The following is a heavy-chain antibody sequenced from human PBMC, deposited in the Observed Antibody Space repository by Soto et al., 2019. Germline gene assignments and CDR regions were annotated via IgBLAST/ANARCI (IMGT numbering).Heavy chain of an antibody. CDR1: GGPFSGYY. V-gene: IGHV4-34*01. J-gene: IGHJ4*02. CDR2: INHSGGT. Sequence: PWETLSLTCAVYGGPFSGYYWTWIRQTPGKGLEWIGEINHSGGTDYSPSLKSRVSISPDTPKRQISLNLSSVTAADSGVYYCAGRNGYYSGFDYWGQGTPVTVSS. D-gene: IGHD3-22*01. CDR3: AGRNGYYSGFDY.